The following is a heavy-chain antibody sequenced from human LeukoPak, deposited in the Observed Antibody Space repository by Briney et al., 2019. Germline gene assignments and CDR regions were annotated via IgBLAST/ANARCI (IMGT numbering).Heavy chain of an antibody. J-gene: IGHJ3*02. D-gene: IGHD2-15*01. Sequence: GGSLRLSCAASGFTFSSYWMHWVRQAPGKGLVWVSRINSDGSSTSYADSVKGRFTISRDNAKNTLYLQMNSLRAEDTAVYYCARGLLPPARQVVVAARGGLGAFDIWGQGTMVTVSS. V-gene: IGHV3-74*01. CDR2: INSDGSST. CDR3: ARGLLPPARQVVVAARGGLGAFDI. CDR1: GFTFSSYW.